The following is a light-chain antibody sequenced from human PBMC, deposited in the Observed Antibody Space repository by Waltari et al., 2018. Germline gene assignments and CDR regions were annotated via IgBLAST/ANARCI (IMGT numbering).Light chain of an antibody. CDR2: QNV. J-gene: IGLJ3*02. CDR1: NSNIGSGF. CDR3: AAWDYNLNGVV. Sequence: QSLLTQPPSASGTPGERVTLSCSGSNSNIGSGFVYWYHQVPGTAPKTLIYQNVEAPSGVPDRFSGSKSGTSASLAISGLRPEDEGDYYCAAWDYNLNGVVFGGGTRLTVL. V-gene: IGLV1-47*01.